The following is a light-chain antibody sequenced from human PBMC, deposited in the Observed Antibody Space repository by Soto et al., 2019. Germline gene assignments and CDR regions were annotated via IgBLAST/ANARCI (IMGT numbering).Light chain of an antibody. CDR1: SSDVGSYNL. V-gene: IGLV2-23*01. J-gene: IGLJ1*01. CDR2: EGS. CDR3: CSYAGSSTPLYV. Sequence: QSALTQPASVSGSPGQSITISCTGTSSDVGSYNLVSWYQQHPGKAPKLMIYEGSKRPSGVSNRFSGSKSGNTASLTISGLQAEDEADYYCCSYAGSSTPLYVFGTGTKLTVL.